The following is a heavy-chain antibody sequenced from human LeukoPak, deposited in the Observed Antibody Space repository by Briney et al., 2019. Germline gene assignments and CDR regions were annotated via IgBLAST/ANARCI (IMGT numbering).Heavy chain of an antibody. CDR3: ARERQGGATPFDY. V-gene: IGHV3-30*04. CDR1: GFTFTGHS. J-gene: IGHJ4*02. Sequence: GRSLRLSCVASGFTFTGHSMHWVRQAPGKGLEWVAVAASDEKTIFYADSLKGRFTISRDNSKNTVYLQMNSLRDEDTAVYYCARERQGGATPFDYWGQGSLVSVSS. D-gene: IGHD1-26*01. CDR2: AASDEKTI.